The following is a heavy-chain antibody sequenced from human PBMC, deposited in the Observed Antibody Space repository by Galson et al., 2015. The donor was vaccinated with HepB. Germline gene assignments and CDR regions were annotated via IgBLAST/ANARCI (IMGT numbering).Heavy chain of an antibody. CDR2: ISAYNGNT. J-gene: IGHJ4*02. CDR3: AREDDCVWGSYRLGGGHNDY. V-gene: IGHV1-18*04. CDR1: GYTFTSYG. D-gene: IGHD3-16*02. Sequence: SVKVSCKASGYTFTSYGISWVRQAPGQGLEWMGWISAYNGNTNYAQKLQGRVTMTTDTSTSTAYMELRSLRSDDTAVYYCAREDDCVWGSYRLGGGHNDYWGQGTLVTVSS.